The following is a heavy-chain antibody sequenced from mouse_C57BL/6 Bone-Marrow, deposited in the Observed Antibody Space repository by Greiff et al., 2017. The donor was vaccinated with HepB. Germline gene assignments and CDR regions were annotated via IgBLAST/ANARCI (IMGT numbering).Heavy chain of an antibody. D-gene: IGHD1-1*01. CDR1: GFNIKDDY. V-gene: IGHV14-4*01. CDR2: IDPENGDT. J-gene: IGHJ4*01. CDR3: TTRDYYYGSSYGYAMDY. Sequence: VQLQQSGAELVRPGASVKLSCTASGFNIKDDYMHWVKQRPEQGLEWIGWIDPENGDTEYASKFQGKATITADTSSNTAYLQLSSLTSEDTAVYYCTTRDYYYGSSYGYAMDYWGQGTSVTVSS.